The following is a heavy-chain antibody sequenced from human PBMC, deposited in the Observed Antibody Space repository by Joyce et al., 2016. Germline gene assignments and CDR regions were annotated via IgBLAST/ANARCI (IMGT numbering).Heavy chain of an antibody. Sequence: QVQLQQWGAGLLKPSETLSLTCAVYGGSFSGSYWSWIRQPPGKGLEWIGEINHRGRTNYSPCRNSRVTISIDTSKNQFSLKLTSVAAADTAVYYCARGRMGPPPSAMFNRGGSYHLDVWGKGTTVTVSS. CDR3: ARGRMGPPPSAMFNRGGSYHLDV. J-gene: IGHJ6*03. CDR2: INHRGRT. D-gene: IGHD3-10*02. V-gene: IGHV4-34*01. CDR1: GGSFSGSY.